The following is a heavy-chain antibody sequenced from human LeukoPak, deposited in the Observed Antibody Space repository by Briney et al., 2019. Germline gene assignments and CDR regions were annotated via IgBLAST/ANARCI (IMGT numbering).Heavy chain of an antibody. D-gene: IGHD5-24*01. V-gene: IGHV3-9*01. Sequence: GGSLRLSCAASGFTFSNYWMHWVRQVPGKGLEWVSGISWSSGSIGYADSVKGRFTISRDNAKNSLYLQMNSLRAEDTALYYCARADGGYNYLPLWYWGQGTLVTVSS. CDR1: GFTFSNYW. CDR2: ISWSSGSI. J-gene: IGHJ4*02. CDR3: ARADGGYNYLPLWY.